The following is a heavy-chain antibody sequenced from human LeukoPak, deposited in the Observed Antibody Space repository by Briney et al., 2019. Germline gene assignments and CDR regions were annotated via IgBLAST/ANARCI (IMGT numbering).Heavy chain of an antibody. D-gene: IGHD1-26*01. V-gene: IGHV3-53*01. J-gene: IGHJ3*02. CDR2: IYSGGST. Sequence: GGSLRLSCAASGFTVSSNYMSWVRQAPGKGLEWVSVIYSGGSTYYADSVKGRFTISRDNSKNTLYLQMNSLRAEDTAVYYCARDRRIVGATDAFDIWGQGTMVTVSS. CDR3: ARDRRIVGATDAFDI. CDR1: GFTVSSNY.